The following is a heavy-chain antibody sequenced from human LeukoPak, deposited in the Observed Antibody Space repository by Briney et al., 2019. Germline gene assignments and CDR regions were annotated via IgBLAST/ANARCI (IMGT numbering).Heavy chain of an antibody. D-gene: IGHD6-13*01. CDR2: INPNSGGT. Sequence: EASVKVSCKASGYTFTGYYMHWVRQAPGQGLEWMGWINPNSGGTNYAQKFQGRGTMTRDTSISTAYMELTSLRSDDTAVYYCARDEEDPYSSSRHWYFGLWGRGTLVTVSS. J-gene: IGHJ2*01. CDR3: ARDEEDPYSSSRHWYFGL. CDR1: GYTFTGYY. V-gene: IGHV1-2*02.